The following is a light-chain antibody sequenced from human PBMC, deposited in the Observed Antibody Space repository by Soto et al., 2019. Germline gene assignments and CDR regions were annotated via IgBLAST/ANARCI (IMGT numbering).Light chain of an antibody. V-gene: IGLV2-23*01. CDR1: SDVGTYNL. J-gene: IGLJ2*01. CDR3: CSYAGSVV. Sequence: QSVLTQPASVSGAPGQSITITCIASDVGTYNLVSWYQHHPGKAPKLMIYEASQRPSGVSTRFSGSKSGNTASLTISGLQAEDEADYYCCSYAGSVVFGGGTKLTVL. CDR2: EAS.